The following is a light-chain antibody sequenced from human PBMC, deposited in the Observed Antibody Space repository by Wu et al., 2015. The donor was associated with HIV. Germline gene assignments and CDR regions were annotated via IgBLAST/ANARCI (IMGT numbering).Light chain of an antibody. CDR3: QQYDTWPLT. J-gene: IGKJ5*01. Sequence: VMTQSPATLSVSPGERATLSCRASQTVSSSLAWYHQKPGQAPRLLIYAASTRASGIPDRFSGSGSGTEFTLSISSLRSEDFGVYYCQQYDTWPLTFGQGTRLEIK. V-gene: IGKV3-15*01. CDR1: QTVSSS. CDR2: AAS.